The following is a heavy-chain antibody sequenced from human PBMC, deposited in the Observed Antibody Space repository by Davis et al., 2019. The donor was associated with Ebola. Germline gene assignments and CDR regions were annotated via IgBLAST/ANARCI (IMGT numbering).Heavy chain of an antibody. Sequence: ASVKVSCKASGYTFTSYAMHWVRQAPGQRLEWMGWINAGNGNTKYSQKFQGRVTITRDTSASTAYMELSSLRSEDTAVYYCARGYSSSSGMAGLGYWGQGTLVTVSS. D-gene: IGHD6-6*01. CDR3: ARGYSSSSGMAGLGY. CDR2: INAGNGNT. J-gene: IGHJ4*02. V-gene: IGHV1-3*01. CDR1: GYTFTSYA.